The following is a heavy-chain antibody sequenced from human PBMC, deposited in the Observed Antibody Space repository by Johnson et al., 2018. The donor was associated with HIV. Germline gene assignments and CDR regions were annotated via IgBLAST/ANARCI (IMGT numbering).Heavy chain of an antibody. CDR3: ARDAYYGSGSYSQRNTFDV. V-gene: IGHV3-15*01. J-gene: IGHJ3*01. D-gene: IGHD3-10*01. Sequence: AAPVKGRFTISRDDSKNTLYLQMNSLRPEDTAVYYCARDAYYGSGSYSQRNTFDVWGQGTMVAVSS.